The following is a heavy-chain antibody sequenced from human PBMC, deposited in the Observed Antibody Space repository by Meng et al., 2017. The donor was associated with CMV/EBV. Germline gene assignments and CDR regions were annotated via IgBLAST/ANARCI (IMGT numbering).Heavy chain of an antibody. CDR3: AKSDCSSTSCYTDAFDI. J-gene: IGHJ3*02. V-gene: IGHV3-33*06. Sequence: GESLKISCAASGFTFSSYGMHWVRQAPGKGLEWVAVIWYDGSNKYYADSVKGRFTISRDNSKNTLYLQMNSLRAEDTAVYYCAKSDCSSTSCYTDAFDIWGQGTTVTVSS. CDR1: GFTFSSYG. D-gene: IGHD2-2*02. CDR2: IWYDGSNK.